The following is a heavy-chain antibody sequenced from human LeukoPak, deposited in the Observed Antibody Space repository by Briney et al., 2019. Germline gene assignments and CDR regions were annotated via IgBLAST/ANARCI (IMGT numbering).Heavy chain of an antibody. CDR3: ARVRDDYTYFDC. J-gene: IGHJ4*02. D-gene: IGHD4-11*01. V-gene: IGHV3-23*01. CDR2: ISGSGGST. CDR1: GFTFNSYA. Sequence: PGGSLRLSCATSGFTFNSYAMSWGRQAPGKGLEWVSSISGSGGSTYYADSVRGRFTISRDNAKSTLYLQMNSLRAEDTAVYYCARVRDDYTYFDCWGQGTLVTVSS.